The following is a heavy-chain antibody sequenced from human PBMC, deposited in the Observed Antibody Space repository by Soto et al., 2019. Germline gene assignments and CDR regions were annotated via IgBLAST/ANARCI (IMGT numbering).Heavy chain of an antibody. Sequence: SATLSLTCNVSGGSVSSVNAYWTWNRQPPGKGLEWIGYIYYSGSTYYNPSLKSRVTISVDTSKNQFSLKLSSVTAADTAVYYCARLGLGLPFDYWGQGTLVTVSS. CDR1: GGSVSSVNAY. J-gene: IGHJ4*02. V-gene: IGHV4-39*01. CDR3: ARLGLGLPFDY. D-gene: IGHD3-16*01. CDR2: IYYSGST.